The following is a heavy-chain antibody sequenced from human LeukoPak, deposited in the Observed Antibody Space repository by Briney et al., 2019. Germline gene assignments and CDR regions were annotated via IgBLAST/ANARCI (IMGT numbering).Heavy chain of an antibody. CDR1: GYTFTGYY. J-gene: IGHJ6*03. D-gene: IGHD2-2*01. CDR2: INPNSGGT. CDR3: AKEGYCSSTSCYEYYYYYYYMDV. V-gene: IGHV1-2*02. Sequence: ASVKVSFKSSGYTFTGYYMHWGRQAPGQGLEWMGWINPNSGGTNYAQKFQGRVTMTRDTSISTAYMELSRLRSDDTAVYYCAKEGYCSSTSCYEYYYYYYYMDVWGKGTTVTVSS.